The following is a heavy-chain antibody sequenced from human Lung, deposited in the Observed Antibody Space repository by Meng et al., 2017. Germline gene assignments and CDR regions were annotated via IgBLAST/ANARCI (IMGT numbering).Heavy chain of an antibody. CDR2: IKSNTDGGTA. D-gene: IGHD1-26*01. J-gene: IGHJ4*02. Sequence: EVHLGESGGDLVKPGVSLRLSCAAFGFYFNNAWMSWVRQAPGKGLEWVGRIKSNTDGGTAEYAAPVTGRFTISRDDSKSTLYLQMSGLRIDDTGVYYCTWDDKAVSDYWGQGTLVTVSP. V-gene: IGHV3-15*01. CDR1: GFYFNNAW. CDR3: TWDDKAVSDY.